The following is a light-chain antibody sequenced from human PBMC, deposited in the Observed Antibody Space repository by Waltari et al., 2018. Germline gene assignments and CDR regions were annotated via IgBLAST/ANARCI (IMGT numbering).Light chain of an antibody. Sequence: QCQLHRNGYNYLDWYLQKPGQSPQLLIYWGSNRATGVPDRFSGSGSGTDFTLKISRVEAEDVGVYYCMKALKIPGTFGQGTKVEIK. CDR1: QCQLHRNGYNY. J-gene: IGKJ1*01. CDR3: MKALKIPGT. V-gene: IGKV2-28*01. CDR2: WGS.